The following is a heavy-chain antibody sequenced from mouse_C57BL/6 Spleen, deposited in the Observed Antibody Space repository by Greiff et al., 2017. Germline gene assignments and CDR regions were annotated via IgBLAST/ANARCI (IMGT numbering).Heavy chain of an antibody. CDR2: IRLKSDNYAT. Sequence: DVQLVESGGGLVQPGGSMKLSCVASGSTFSNYWMNWVRQSPEKGLEWVAQIRLKSDNYATHYAESVKGRFTISRDDSKSSLYLQMNNLSAEDTGIYYCTDRPGYYAMDYWGQGTSVTVSS. J-gene: IGHJ4*01. CDR1: GSTFSNYW. CDR3: TDRPGYYAMDY. V-gene: IGHV6-3*01.